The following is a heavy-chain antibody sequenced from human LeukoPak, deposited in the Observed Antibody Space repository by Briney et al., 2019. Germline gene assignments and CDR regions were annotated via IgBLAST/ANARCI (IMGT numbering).Heavy chain of an antibody. Sequence: ASVKVSCKAYGYDVTSAGITWVRRAPGQGLEWMGWISPYNGNTRYAQKFQGRVAMTTDTSTTTAYMELRGLRFNDTAVYYCARAGSGSGWYFDYWGQGTLVTVSS. V-gene: IGHV1-18*01. J-gene: IGHJ4*02. CDR1: GYDVTSAG. CDR2: ISPYNGNT. CDR3: ARAGSGSGWYFDY. D-gene: IGHD6-19*01.